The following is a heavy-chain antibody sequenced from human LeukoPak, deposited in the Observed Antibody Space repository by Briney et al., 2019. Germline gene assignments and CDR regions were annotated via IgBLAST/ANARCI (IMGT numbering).Heavy chain of an antibody. Sequence: GGSLRLSCAASGFTFSSYEMNWVRQAPGKGLEWVSSISSSSSYIYYADSVKGRFTISRDNAKNSLYLQMNSLRAEDTAVYYCARDGMATITTTFDYWGQGTLVTVSS. CDR2: ISSSSSYI. D-gene: IGHD5-24*01. CDR3: ARDGMATITTTFDY. CDR1: GFTFSSYE. J-gene: IGHJ4*02. V-gene: IGHV3-21*01.